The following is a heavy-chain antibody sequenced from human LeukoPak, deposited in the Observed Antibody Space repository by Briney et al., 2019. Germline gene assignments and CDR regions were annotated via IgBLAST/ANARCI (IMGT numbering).Heavy chain of an antibody. V-gene: IGHV3-23*01. CDR1: GFTFSSYA. CDR2: ISGSGGST. D-gene: IGHD3-22*01. CDR3: AKEWGDYYDSSGEITIDY. J-gene: IGHJ4*02. Sequence: GSLRLSCAASGFTFSSYAMSWVRQAPGKGLEWVSAISGSGGSTYYADSVKGRFTISRDNSKNTLYLQMNSLRAEDTAVYYCAKEWGDYYDSSGEITIDYWGQGTLVTVSS.